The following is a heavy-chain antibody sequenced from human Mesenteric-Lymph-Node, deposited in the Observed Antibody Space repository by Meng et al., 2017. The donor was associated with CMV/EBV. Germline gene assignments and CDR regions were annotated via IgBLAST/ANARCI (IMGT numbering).Heavy chain of an antibody. D-gene: IGHD5-12*01. CDR2: ISSSSSYI. V-gene: IGHV3-21*01. Sequence: GESLKISCVASGFTFDNYVMNWVRQTPGRGLEWVSSISSSSSYIYYADSVKGRFTISRDNAKNSLYLQMNSLRAEDTAVYYCASLTYSGPNWFDPWGQGTLVTVSS. CDR1: GFTFDNYV. J-gene: IGHJ5*02. CDR3: ASLTYSGPNWFDP.